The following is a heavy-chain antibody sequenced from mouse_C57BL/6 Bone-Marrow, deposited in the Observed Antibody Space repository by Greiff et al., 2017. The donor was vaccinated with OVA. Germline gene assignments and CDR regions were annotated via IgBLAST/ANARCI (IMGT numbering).Heavy chain of an antibody. CDR2: IDPANGNT. CDR3: ARSGRDSYYWYFDV. CDR1: GFNIKNTY. V-gene: IGHV14-3*01. J-gene: IGHJ1*03. Sequence: LVESVAELVRPGASVKLSCTASGFNIKNTYMHWVKQRPEQGLEWIGRIDPANGNTKYAPKFQGKATITADTSSNTAYLQLSSLTSEDTDIYYCARSGRDSYYWYFDVWGTGTTVTVST. D-gene: IGHD2-12*01.